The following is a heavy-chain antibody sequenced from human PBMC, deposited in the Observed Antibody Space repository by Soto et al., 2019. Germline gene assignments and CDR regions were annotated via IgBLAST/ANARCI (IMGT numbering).Heavy chain of an antibody. D-gene: IGHD3-16*01. CDR2: MWYDGTNK. J-gene: IGHJ3*02. Sequence: LRLSCAASGFTFRIYSMHWVRQSPGKGLEWVAVMWYDGTNKYYGESVKGRFTISRDNSENTLYLQMNSLRVEDTAVYYCARDATFGTKGGSFDIWGHGTLVTVS. CDR3: ARDATFGTKGGSFDI. V-gene: IGHV3-33*01. CDR1: GFTFRIYS.